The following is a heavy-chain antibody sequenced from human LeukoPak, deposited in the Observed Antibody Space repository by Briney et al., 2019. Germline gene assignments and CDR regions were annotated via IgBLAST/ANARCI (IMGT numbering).Heavy chain of an antibody. CDR3: ARGRLEVAFSSGHLKWLDP. D-gene: IGHD3-22*01. J-gene: IGHJ5*02. V-gene: IGHV1-69*05. CDR1: GSSFRSST. Sequence: SVKVSCKASGSSFRSSTFAWVRQAPGRGLEWMGGIIPIFGAPNYALEFQGRATITTDESTSTVYMELSSLRSEDTAMYYCARGRLEVAFSSGHLKWLDPWGQGSLVTVSS. CDR2: IIPIFGAP.